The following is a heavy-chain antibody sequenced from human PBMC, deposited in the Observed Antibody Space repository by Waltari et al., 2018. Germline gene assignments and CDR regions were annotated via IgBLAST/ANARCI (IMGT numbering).Heavy chain of an antibody. J-gene: IGHJ4*02. Sequence: GFTFSTYVMNWVRQAPGKGLEWVSSISDGGGIINYADSVKGRFTISRDNSKNTVYLQMKSLRAEDTTVYYCARGSGVDYWGQGTLVTISS. D-gene: IGHD7-27*01. CDR1: GFTFSTYV. CDR3: ARGSGVDY. V-gene: IGHV3-23*01. CDR2: ISDGGGII.